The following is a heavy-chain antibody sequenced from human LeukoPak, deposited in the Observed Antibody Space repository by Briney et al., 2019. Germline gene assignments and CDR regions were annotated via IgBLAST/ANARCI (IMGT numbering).Heavy chain of an antibody. D-gene: IGHD2-2*01. Sequence: GGSLRLSCAASGFTFSSYWMSWVRQAPGKGLEWVANIKQDGSEKYYVDSVKGRFTISRDNAKNSLYLQMNSLRAEDTAVYYCARYVVVPVTPGGDAFDIWGQGTLVTVSS. J-gene: IGHJ3*02. CDR3: ARYVVVPVTPGGDAFDI. CDR1: GFTFSSYW. V-gene: IGHV3-7*01. CDR2: IKQDGSEK.